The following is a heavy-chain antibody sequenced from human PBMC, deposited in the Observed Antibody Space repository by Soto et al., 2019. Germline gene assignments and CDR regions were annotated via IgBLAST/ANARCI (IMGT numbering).Heavy chain of an antibody. CDR3: ARDRDRSGVVVMLDY. D-gene: IGHD3-22*01. J-gene: IGHJ4*02. CDR2: IGTAGDT. Sequence: GGSLRLSCAASGFTFSSYDMHWVRQSTGKGLEWVSAIGTAGDTYYPGSVKGRFTISRENAKNSLYLQMNSLRAGDTAVYYCARDRDRSGVVVMLDYWGQATLVTVSS. V-gene: IGHV3-13*01. CDR1: GFTFSSYD.